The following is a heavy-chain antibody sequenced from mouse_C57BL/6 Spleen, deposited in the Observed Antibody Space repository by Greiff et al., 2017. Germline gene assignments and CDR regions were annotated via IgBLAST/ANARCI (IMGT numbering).Heavy chain of an antibody. V-gene: IGHV1-19*01. D-gene: IGHD1-1*01. CDR2: INPYNGGT. CDR1: GYTFTDYY. Sequence: EVQLQQSGPVLVKPGASVKMSCKASGYTFTDYYMNWVKQSHGKSLEWIGVINPYNGGTSYNQKFKGKATLTVDKSSSTAYMELNSLTSEDSAVYYCASPRPLITTVVAKGYFDYWGQGTTLTVSS. CDR3: ASPRPLITTVVAKGYFDY. J-gene: IGHJ2*01.